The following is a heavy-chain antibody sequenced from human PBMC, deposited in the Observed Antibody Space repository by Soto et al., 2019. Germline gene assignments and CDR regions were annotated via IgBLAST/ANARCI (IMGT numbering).Heavy chain of an antibody. D-gene: IGHD2-2*01. CDR1: GGSISSYY. Sequence: PSETLSLTCTVSGGSISSYYWSWIRQPPGKGLEWIGYIYYSGSTNYNPSLKSRVTISVDTSKNQFSLKLSSVTAADTAVYYCARRGGDCSSTSCPPYYYYMDVWGKGTTVTVSS. V-gene: IGHV4-59*08. CDR2: IYYSGST. J-gene: IGHJ6*03. CDR3: ARRGGDCSSTSCPPYYYYMDV.